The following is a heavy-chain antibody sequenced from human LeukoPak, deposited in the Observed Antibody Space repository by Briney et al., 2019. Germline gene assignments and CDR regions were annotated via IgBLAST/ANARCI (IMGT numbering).Heavy chain of an antibody. V-gene: IGHV3-11*01. D-gene: IGHD1-26*01. CDR2: ISSSGSTI. Sequence: GGSLRLSCAASGFTFSDYYMSWIRQAPGKRLEWVSYISSSGSTIYYADSVKGRFTISRDNSKNTLYLQLNSLRVEDTAVYYCAKNRGAGSHYYYHMNVWGKGTTVTVSS. J-gene: IGHJ6*03. CDR3: AKNRGAGSHYYYHMNV. CDR1: GFTFSDYY.